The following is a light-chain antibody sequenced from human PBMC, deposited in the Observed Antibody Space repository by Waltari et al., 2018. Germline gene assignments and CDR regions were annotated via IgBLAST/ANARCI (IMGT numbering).Light chain of an antibody. Sequence: DIQMTQSPSSLSASVGDRVTITCRASQSISSYLNWYQQRPGKAPKLLIYAAFSLQSGVPSRFSGRGSGTDFTLTISSLQPEDFATYYCQQSYSTPHFGPGTKVDIK. CDR3: QQSYSTPH. V-gene: IGKV1-39*01. CDR1: QSISSY. CDR2: AAF. J-gene: IGKJ3*01.